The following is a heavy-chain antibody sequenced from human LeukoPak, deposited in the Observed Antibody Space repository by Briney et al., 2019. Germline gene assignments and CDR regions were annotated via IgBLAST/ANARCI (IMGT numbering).Heavy chain of an antibody. CDR3: GGGMVAPPTCFDP. J-gene: IGHJ5*02. CDR1: GGSISSSSYY. CDR2: IYYSGST. V-gene: IGHV4-39*07. D-gene: IGHD2-8*01. Sequence: SETLSLTCTVSGGSISSSSYYWGWIRQPPGKGLEWIGSIYYSGSTYYNPSLKSRVTISVDTSKNQFSLKLSSVTAADTAVYSWGGGMVAPPTCFDPWGRGPLVTVSS.